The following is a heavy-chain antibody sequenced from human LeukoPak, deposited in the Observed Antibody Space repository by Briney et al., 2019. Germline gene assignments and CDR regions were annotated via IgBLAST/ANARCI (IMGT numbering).Heavy chain of an antibody. CDR2: IYYSGST. D-gene: IGHD3-9*01. CDR1: GGSISSSSYY. CDR3: ASSPGRPYYDILTGYRYFDC. Sequence: SETLSLTCTVSGGSISSSSYYWGWIRQPPGKGLEWMGSIYYSGSTYYNPSLKSRVTISVDTSKNQFSLKLSSVTAADTAVYYRASSPGRPYYDILTGYRYFDCWGQGTLVTVSS. V-gene: IGHV4-39*01. J-gene: IGHJ4*02.